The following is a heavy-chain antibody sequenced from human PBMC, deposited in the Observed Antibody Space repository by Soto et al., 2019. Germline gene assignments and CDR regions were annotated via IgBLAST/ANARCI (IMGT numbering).Heavy chain of an antibody. V-gene: IGHV1-8*01. CDR1: GYTFTSYD. CDR2: MNPNSGNT. J-gene: IGHJ6*02. CDR3: AREGYCSGGSCLYYYYYGMDV. D-gene: IGHD2-15*01. Sequence: QVQLVQSGAEVKKPGASVKVSCKASGYTFTSYDINWVRQATGQGLEWMGWMNPNSGNTGYAQKFQGRVTMTRNTSISTAYMGLSSLRSEDTAVYYCAREGYCSGGSCLYYYYYGMDVWGQGTTVTVSS.